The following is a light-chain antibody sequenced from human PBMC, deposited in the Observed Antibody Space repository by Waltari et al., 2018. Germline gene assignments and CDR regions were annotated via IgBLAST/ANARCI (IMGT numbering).Light chain of an antibody. Sequence: SYELTQPPSVSVSPGQTASITCSADNLGDKSASWYPKKPGRSPVLVIHQDSKRPSGIPERFVGHKSGNTATLTISGTQAMDEAVYFCQAWDSTSAHWVFVGGTKLTVL. J-gene: IGLJ3*02. CDR2: QDS. V-gene: IGLV3-1*01. CDR3: QAWDSTSAHWV. CDR1: NLGDKS.